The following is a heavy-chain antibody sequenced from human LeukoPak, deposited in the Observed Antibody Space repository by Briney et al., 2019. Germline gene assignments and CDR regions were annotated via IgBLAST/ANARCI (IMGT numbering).Heavy chain of an antibody. D-gene: IGHD1-26*01. J-gene: IGHJ4*02. CDR1: GFTFSSYA. Sequence: GGSLRLSCAASGFTFSSYAMSWVRQAPGKGLEWVSAISGSGGSTYYADSVKGCFTISRDNSKNTLYVQMNSLRAEDTAVYYCAKARSGSYYKDFDYWGQGTLVTVSS. CDR3: AKARSGSYYKDFDY. V-gene: IGHV3-23*01. CDR2: ISGSGGST.